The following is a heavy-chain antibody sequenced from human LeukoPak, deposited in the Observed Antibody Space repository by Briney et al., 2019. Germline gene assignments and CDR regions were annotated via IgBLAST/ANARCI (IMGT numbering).Heavy chain of an antibody. CDR1: GFTFSSYA. J-gene: IGHJ4*02. V-gene: IGHV3-30-3*01. Sequence: GGSLRLSCAASGFTFSSYAMHWVRQAPGKGLEWVAVISYDGSNKYYADSVKGRFTISRDNSKNTLYLQMNSLRAEDTAVYYCARDPRYSGYDYFDYWGQGTLVTVSS. D-gene: IGHD5-12*01. CDR2: ISYDGSNK. CDR3: ARDPRYSGYDYFDY.